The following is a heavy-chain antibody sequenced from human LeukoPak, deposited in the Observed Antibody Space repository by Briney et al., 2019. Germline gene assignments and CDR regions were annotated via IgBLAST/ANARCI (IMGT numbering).Heavy chain of an antibody. CDR2: INPNSDYT. CDR3: ARALGAMVRGVLSY. Sequence: GASVKVSCKASGYTFTDYYIHWVRQAPGQGLEWMGWINPNSDYTFYAQKFQGRVTMTRDMSTSTVYMELSSLRSEDTAVYYCARALGAMVRGVLSYWGQGTLVTVSS. D-gene: IGHD3-10*01. V-gene: IGHV1-2*02. CDR1: GYTFTDYY. J-gene: IGHJ4*02.